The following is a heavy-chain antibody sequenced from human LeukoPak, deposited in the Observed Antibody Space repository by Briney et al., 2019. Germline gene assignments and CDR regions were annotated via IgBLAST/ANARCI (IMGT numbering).Heavy chain of an antibody. Sequence: GGSLRLSCAASGFTFSSYAMSWVGQAPAKWLEWGSAISGSGGSTYYADSVKGRFTISRDNSKNTLYLQMNSLRAEDTAVYYCAKGDGSGSPDPYWGQGTLVTVSS. CDR1: GFTFSSYA. CDR3: AKGDGSGSPDPY. CDR2: ISGSGGST. J-gene: IGHJ4*02. D-gene: IGHD3-10*01. V-gene: IGHV3-23*01.